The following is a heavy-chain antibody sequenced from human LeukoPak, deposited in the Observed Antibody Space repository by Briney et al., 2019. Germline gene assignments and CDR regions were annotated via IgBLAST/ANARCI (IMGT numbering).Heavy chain of an antibody. D-gene: IGHD3-9*01. V-gene: IGHV3-30*02. CDR2: IRYDGSNK. Sequence: GGSLRLSCAASGFTFSSYGMHWVRQAPGKGLEWVAFIRYDGSNKYYADSVMGRFTISRDNSENTLYLQMNSLRAEDTAVYYCAKLVIGTDAFDIWGQGTMVTVSS. J-gene: IGHJ3*02. CDR1: GFTFSSYG. CDR3: AKLVIGTDAFDI.